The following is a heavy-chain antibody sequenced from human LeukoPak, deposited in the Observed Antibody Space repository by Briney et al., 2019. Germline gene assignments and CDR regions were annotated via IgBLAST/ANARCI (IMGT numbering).Heavy chain of an antibody. Sequence: PGGSLRLSCAASGFTFSISAMSWFRQAPGKGLEWVSFIGVGGGNSHYADSVKGRFTISRDDSKSTLYLQMNSLRTDDTAVYYCATHTIIQLERRGDFDYWGQGTLVTVSS. CDR1: GFTFSISA. CDR3: ATHTIIQLERRGDFDY. D-gene: IGHD1-1*01. V-gene: IGHV3-23*01. J-gene: IGHJ4*02. CDR2: IGVGGGNS.